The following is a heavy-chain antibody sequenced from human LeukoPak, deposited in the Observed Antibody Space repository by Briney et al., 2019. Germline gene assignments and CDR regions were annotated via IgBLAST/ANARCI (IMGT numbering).Heavy chain of an antibody. V-gene: IGHV4-4*07. J-gene: IGHJ3*02. D-gene: IGHD5-18*01. CDR3: ARDRWVQLWSDAFDI. CDR1: GVSSTTYY. CDR2: IYASGST. Sequence: SETLSLTCTVSGVSSTTYYWSWIRQPAGKGLEWIGHIYASGSTNYNPSLKSRVTMSVDTSKNQFSLKLSSVTAADTAVYYCARDRWVQLWSDAFDIWGQGTMVTVSS.